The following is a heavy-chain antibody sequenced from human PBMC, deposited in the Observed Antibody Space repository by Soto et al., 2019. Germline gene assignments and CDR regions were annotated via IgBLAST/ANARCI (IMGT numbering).Heavy chain of an antibody. J-gene: IGHJ4*02. CDR3: ARGGVLALEFGY. CDR1: GFTFSSYS. CDR2: ISSSSSYI. Sequence: GGSLRLSCAASGFTFSSYSMNWVRQAPGKGLEWVSSISSSSSYIYYADSVKGRFTISRDNAKNSLYLQMNSLRAEDTAVYYCARGGVLALEFGYWGQGTLVTVSS. V-gene: IGHV3-21*01. D-gene: IGHD1-26*01.